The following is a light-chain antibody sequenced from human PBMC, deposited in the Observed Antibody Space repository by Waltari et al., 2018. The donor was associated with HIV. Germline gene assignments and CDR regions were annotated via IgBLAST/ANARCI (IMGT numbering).Light chain of an antibody. CDR1: SSDVGGYNL. Sequence: ASVSGSPGQSITISCTGTSSDVGGYNLVSWYQQHPGKAPKLMIYEVSKRPSGVSNRFSGSKSGNTASLTTSGLQAEDEADYYCCAYAGSTTYVIFGGGTKLTVL. CDR2: EVS. J-gene: IGLJ2*01. CDR3: CAYAGSTTYVI. V-gene: IGLV2-23*02.